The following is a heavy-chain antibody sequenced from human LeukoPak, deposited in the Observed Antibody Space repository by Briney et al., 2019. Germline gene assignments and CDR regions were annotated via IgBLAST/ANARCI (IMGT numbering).Heavy chain of an antibody. V-gene: IGHV3-30*02. J-gene: IGHJ4*02. Sequence: GGSLRLSCAASGINFRSSGMHWVRQAPGKGLEWVTFIQNDGTDKSYAASVQRRFTISRDNSKNTVYLHMNSLRADDTALDYCAREGGRAAPGRFDYWGQGTLVTVSS. CDR3: AREGGRAAPGRFDY. CDR2: IQNDGTDK. D-gene: IGHD6-13*01. CDR1: GINFRSSG.